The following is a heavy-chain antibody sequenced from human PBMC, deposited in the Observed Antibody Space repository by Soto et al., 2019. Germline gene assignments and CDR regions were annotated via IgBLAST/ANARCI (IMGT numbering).Heavy chain of an antibody. J-gene: IGHJ3*02. V-gene: IGHV3-23*01. CDR2: ISGSGGST. CDR3: AKDLGARELLPVDAFDI. D-gene: IGHD1-26*01. CDR1: GFTFSSYA. Sequence: EVQLLESGGGLVQPGGSLRLSCAASGFTFSSYAMSWVRQAPGKGLEWVSAISGSGGSTYYAGSVKGRFTISRDNSKNTLYLQMNSLRAEDTAVYYCAKDLGARELLPVDAFDIWGQGTMVTVSS.